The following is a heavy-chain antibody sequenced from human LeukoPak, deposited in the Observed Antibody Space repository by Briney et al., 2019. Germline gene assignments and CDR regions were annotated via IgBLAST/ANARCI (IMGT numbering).Heavy chain of an antibody. CDR2: IYYSGGT. CDR1: GGSISSCCYH. Sequence: SETLSLTCTVSGGSISSCCYHGARISRPPAEGVGSFVIIYYSGGTYYNPSLKSRVTISVDTSKNQFSLKLSSVTAADTAVYYCATLTMVRGVIVDYWGQGTLDSVPS. D-gene: IGHD3-10*01. CDR3: ATLTMVRGVIVDY. V-gene: IGHV4-39*07. J-gene: IGHJ4*02.